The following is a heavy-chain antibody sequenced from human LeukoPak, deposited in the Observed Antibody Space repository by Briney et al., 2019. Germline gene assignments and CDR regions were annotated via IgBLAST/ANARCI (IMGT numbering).Heavy chain of an antibody. CDR2: ISARGGST. J-gene: IGHJ4*02. Sequence: GGSLRLSCAASGFTFSSYAMSWVRQAPGKGLEWVSAISARGGSTYYADSVKGRFTISGDNSKNTLYLQMNSLRAEDTAVYYCAKEESGYDSAVDYWGQGTLVTVSS. D-gene: IGHD5-12*01. CDR1: GFTFSSYA. CDR3: AKEESGYDSAVDY. V-gene: IGHV3-23*01.